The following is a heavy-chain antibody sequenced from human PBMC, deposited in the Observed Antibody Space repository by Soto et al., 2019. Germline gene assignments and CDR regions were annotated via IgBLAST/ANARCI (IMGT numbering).Heavy chain of an antibody. CDR3: ARDPSRFSYFDY. Sequence: QVQLVESGGGVVQPGRSLRLSCAASGFTFSSYGMHWVRQAPGKGLEWVAVIWYDGSNKYYADSVKGRFTISRDNSKNPLYLQMNSLRAEDTAVYYCARDPSRFSYFDYWGQGTLVTVSS. CDR2: IWYDGSNK. V-gene: IGHV3-33*01. CDR1: GFTFSSYG. J-gene: IGHJ4*02. D-gene: IGHD3-16*01.